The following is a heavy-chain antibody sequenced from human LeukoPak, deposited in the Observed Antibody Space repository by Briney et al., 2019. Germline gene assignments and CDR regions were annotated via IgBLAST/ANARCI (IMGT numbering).Heavy chain of an antibody. CDR2: INHSGST. Sequence: SETLSLTCAVYGGSFSGYYWSWIRQPPGKGLEWIGEINHSGSTNYNPSLKSRVTISVDTSKNQFSLKLSSVTAADTAVYYCARQSITGPRFDPWGQRTLVTVSS. V-gene: IGHV4-34*01. J-gene: IGHJ5*02. CDR1: GGSFSGYY. CDR3: ARQSITGPRFDP. D-gene: IGHD1-20*01.